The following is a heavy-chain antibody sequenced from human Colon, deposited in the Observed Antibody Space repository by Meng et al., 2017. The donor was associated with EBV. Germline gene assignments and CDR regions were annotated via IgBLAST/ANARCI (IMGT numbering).Heavy chain of an antibody. CDR2: ISSSGLTS. CDR1: GFAFLGYH. V-gene: IGHV3-11*01. CDR3: VNYDFWSGPV. D-gene: IGHD3-3*01. Sequence: QWVESGGALVTPGGSLRLPLAASGFAFLGYHRMWIRQAPGKGLEWVSYISSSGLTSYYTDSVKGRFTISRDNAGNSLYLQMKSLRAEDTAVYYCVNYDFWSGPVWGQGTLVTVSS. J-gene: IGHJ4*02.